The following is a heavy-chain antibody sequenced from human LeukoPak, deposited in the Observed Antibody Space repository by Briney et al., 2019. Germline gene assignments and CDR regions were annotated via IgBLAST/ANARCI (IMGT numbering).Heavy chain of an antibody. J-gene: IGHJ4*02. Sequence: SETLSLTCTVSGGSISSGGYYWSWIRQHPGKGLEWIGYIYYSGSTYYNPSLKSRVTISVDTSKNQFSLKLSSVTAEDTAVYYCAFSKRRYGDYAFDYWGQGTLVTVSS. CDR1: GGSISSGGYY. CDR2: IYYSGST. D-gene: IGHD4-17*01. CDR3: AFSKRRYGDYAFDY. V-gene: IGHV4-31*03.